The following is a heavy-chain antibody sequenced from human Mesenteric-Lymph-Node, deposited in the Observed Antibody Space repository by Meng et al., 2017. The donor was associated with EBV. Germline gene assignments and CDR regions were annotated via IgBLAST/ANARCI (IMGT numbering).Heavy chain of an antibody. CDR2: INPNSGGT. Sequence: QVELVQSGAEVKKPGASGKVSCKASGYTFTGYYMHWVRQAPGQGLEWMGRINPNSGGTNYAQKFQGRVTMTRDTSISTAYMELSRLRSDDTAVYYCARSDSSSWSDFDYWGQGTLVTVSS. J-gene: IGHJ4*02. V-gene: IGHV1-2*06. D-gene: IGHD6-13*01. CDR1: GYTFTGYY. CDR3: ARSDSSSWSDFDY.